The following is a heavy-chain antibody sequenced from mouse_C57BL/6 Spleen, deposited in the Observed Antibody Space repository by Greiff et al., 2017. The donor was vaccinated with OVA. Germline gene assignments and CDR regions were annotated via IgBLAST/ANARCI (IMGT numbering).Heavy chain of an antibody. V-gene: IGHV6-6*01. CDR3: TSRNYLYYYAMDY. D-gene: IGHD2-1*01. CDR2: IRNKANNHAT. CDR1: GFTFSDAW. Sequence: EVHLVESGGGLVQPGGSMKLSCAASGFTFSDAWMDWVRQSPEKGLEWVAEIRNKANNHATYYAESVKGRFTISRDDSKSSVYQQMNSLRAEDTGIDYCTSRNYLYYYAMDYWGQGTSVTVSS. J-gene: IGHJ4*01.